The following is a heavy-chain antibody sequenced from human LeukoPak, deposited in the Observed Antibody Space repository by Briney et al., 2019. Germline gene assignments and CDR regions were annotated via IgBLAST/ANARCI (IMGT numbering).Heavy chain of an antibody. CDR3: ARGHSSSWYEIYYYYGMDV. D-gene: IGHD6-13*01. CDR1: GYTFTSYD. CDR2: MNPNSGNT. J-gene: IGHJ6*02. Sequence: ASVKVSSKASGYTFTSYDINWVRQATGQGLEWMGWMNPNSGNTGYAQKFQGRVTMTRNTSISTAYMELSGLRSEDTAVYYCARGHSSSWYEIYYYYGMDVWGQGTTVTVSS. V-gene: IGHV1-8*01.